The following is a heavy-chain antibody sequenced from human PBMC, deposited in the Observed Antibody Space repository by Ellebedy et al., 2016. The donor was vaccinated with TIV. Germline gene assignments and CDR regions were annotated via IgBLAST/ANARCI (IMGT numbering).Heavy chain of an antibody. CDR2: FGGRSTTT. V-gene: IGHV3-23*01. CDR1: GFTFSSYA. Sequence: GGSLRLSXEASGFTFSSYAMSWLRQAPGKGLEWVSVFGGRSTTTYYADSVKGRFTISRDNAKSSLYLQMNSLRIEDTAVYYCTKDLLRGIWGGSGRDYWGQGTLVTVSS. J-gene: IGHJ4*02. D-gene: IGHD7-27*01. CDR3: TKDLLRGIWGGSGRDY.